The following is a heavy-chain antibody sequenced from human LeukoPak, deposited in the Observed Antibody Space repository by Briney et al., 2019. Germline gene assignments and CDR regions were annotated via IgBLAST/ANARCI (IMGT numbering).Heavy chain of an antibody. V-gene: IGHV3-23*01. CDR3: AKDGSGVDTAMVLFFYFDY. CDR1: GFTSSSYA. Sequence: QSGGSLRLPCAASGFTSSSYAMSWVRQAPGKGLEWVSAISGSGGSTYYADSVKGRFTISRDNSKNTLYLQMNSLRAEDTAVYYCAKDGSGVDTAMVLFFYFDYWGQGTLVTVSS. CDR2: ISGSGGST. J-gene: IGHJ4*02. D-gene: IGHD5-18*01.